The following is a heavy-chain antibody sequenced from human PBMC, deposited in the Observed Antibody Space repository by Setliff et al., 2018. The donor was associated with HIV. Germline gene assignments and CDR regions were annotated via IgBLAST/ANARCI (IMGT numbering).Heavy chain of an antibody. V-gene: IGHV3-30*02. Sequence: GGSLRLSCAASGFTFSCYGMHWVRQAPGKGLEWVAVTWYDGSNKYYADSVKGRFTISRDNSKNTLYLQMNSLRAEDTAVYYCAKDYRRFGELGIDYWGQGTLVTVSS. D-gene: IGHD3-10*01. CDR1: GFTFSCYG. CDR2: TWYDGSNK. CDR3: AKDYRRFGELGIDY. J-gene: IGHJ4*02.